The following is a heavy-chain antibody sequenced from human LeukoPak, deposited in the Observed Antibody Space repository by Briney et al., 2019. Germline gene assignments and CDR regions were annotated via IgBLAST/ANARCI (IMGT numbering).Heavy chain of an antibody. D-gene: IGHD3-3*01. Sequence: SVKVSCKASGGTFSSYTISWVRQAPGQGLEWMGRIIPILGIANYAQKFQGRVTITADKSTSTAYMELSSLRSEDTAMYYCARGLPSRSGWVERGHDYWGQGTLVTVSS. CDR3: ARGLPSRSGWVERGHDY. J-gene: IGHJ4*02. V-gene: IGHV1-69*02. CDR1: GGTFSSYT. CDR2: IIPILGIA.